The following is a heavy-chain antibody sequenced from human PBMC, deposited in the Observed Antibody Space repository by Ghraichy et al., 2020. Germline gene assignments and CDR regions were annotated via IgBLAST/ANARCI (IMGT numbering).Heavy chain of an antibody. Sequence: GGSLRLSCAASGFTFSSYAMHWVRQAPGKGLEWVAVISYDGSNKYYADSVKGRFTISRDNSKNTLYLQMNSLRAEDTAVYYCARDLGDYDIHWFDPWGQGTLVTVSS. V-gene: IGHV3-30-3*01. CDR3: ARDLGDYDIHWFDP. CDR2: ISYDGSNK. D-gene: IGHD4-17*01. CDR1: GFTFSSYA. J-gene: IGHJ5*02.